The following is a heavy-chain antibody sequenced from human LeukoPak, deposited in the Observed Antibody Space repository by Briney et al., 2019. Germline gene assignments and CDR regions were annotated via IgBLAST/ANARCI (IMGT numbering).Heavy chain of an antibody. J-gene: IGHJ6*02. CDR2: ISSSGSTI. CDR1: GFTFSSYE. Sequence: GGSLRLSCAASGFTFSSYEMNWVRQAPGKGLEWVSYISSSGSTIYYADSVKGRFTISRDDSKNTLYLQMNSLSAEDTAVYYCARRHYYGSGNYKGNGMDVWGQGTTVTVSS. CDR3: ARRHYYGSGNYKGNGMDV. D-gene: IGHD3-10*01. V-gene: IGHV3-48*03.